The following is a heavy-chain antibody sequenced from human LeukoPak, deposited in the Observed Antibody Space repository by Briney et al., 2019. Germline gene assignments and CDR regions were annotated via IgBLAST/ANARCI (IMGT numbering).Heavy chain of an antibody. CDR3: AKSYDTSTSPDH. CDR2: ISHSDDST. Sequence: GGSLRLSCRTSGFLFHVYTMVWVRQAPGKGLEWISSISHSDDSTYYADSVKGRFTISRDNSKDTVYLQMSSLRVDDTALYHCAKSYDTSTSPDHWGQGILVSVSS. V-gene: IGHV3-23*01. J-gene: IGHJ5*02. D-gene: IGHD3-3*01. CDR1: GFLFHVYT.